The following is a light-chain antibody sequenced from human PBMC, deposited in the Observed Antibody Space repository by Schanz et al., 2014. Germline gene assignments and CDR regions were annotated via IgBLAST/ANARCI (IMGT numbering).Light chain of an antibody. CDR3: SSFASGTTFVI. CDR2: DVT. CDR1: SSDVGTYNL. J-gene: IGLJ2*01. V-gene: IGLV2-14*02. Sequence: QSALTQPASVSGSPGQSITISCTGTSSDVGTYNLVSWYQQHPGKAPRLMIYDVTNRPSGVSDRFSGSKSGNTASLTISGLQAEDEAGYYCSSFASGTTFVIFGGGTKLTVL.